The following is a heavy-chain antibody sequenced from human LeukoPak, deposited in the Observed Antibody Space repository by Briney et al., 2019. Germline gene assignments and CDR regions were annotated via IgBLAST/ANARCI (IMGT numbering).Heavy chain of an antibody. CDR2: IIPIFGTA. V-gene: IGHV1-69*13. D-gene: IGHD3-3*01. J-gene: IGHJ6*02. CDR3: ARDRVWTIFGVVTDYGMDV. CDR1: GGTFSSYA. Sequence: SVKVSCKASGGTFSSYAISWVRQAPGQGLEWMGGIIPIFGTANYAQKFQGRVTITADESTSTAYMELSSLRSEDTAVYYCARDRVWTIFGVVTDYGMDVWGQGTTVTVSS.